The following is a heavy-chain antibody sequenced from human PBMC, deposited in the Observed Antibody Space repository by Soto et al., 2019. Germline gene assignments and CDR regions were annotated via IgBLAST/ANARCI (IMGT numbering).Heavy chain of an antibody. V-gene: IGHV4-30-4*01. J-gene: IGHJ4*02. CDR3: ARDFRAYCTNGLCYNVFDY. Sequence: PSETLSLTCTVSGGSISSGYYYWSWIRQPPGKGLEWIGYIYYIGSTYYNPSLKSRVTISVDTSKNQFSLKLSSVTAAYTAVYYSARDFRAYCTNGLCYNVFDYSGQGTLFTFSS. CDR1: GGSISSGYYY. CDR2: IYYIGST. D-gene: IGHD2-8*01.